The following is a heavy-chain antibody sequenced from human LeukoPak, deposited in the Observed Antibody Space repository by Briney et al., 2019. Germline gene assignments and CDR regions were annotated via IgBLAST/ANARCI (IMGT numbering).Heavy chain of an antibody. V-gene: IGHV3-30-3*01. J-gene: IGHJ4*02. D-gene: IGHD5-18*01. CDR3: AKDRDTAMVFYFDY. Sequence: GGSLRLSCAASGFTFSYYAMHWVRQAPGKGLEWVAVISYDGSNKYYADSVKGRFTISRDNSKNTLYLQMNSLRAEDTAVYYCAKDRDTAMVFYFDYWGQETLVTVSS. CDR1: GFTFSYYA. CDR2: ISYDGSNK.